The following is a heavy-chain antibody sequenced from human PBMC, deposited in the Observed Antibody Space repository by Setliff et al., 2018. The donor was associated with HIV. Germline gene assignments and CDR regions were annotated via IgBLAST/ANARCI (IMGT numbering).Heavy chain of an antibody. V-gene: IGHV4-4*07. CDR3: ARDKTAVPRDVDAFDI. Sequence: ASETLSLTCTVSGGSISSYYWSWIRQPAGKGLEWIGRIYTSGNTNYNPSLKSLKSRVTMSVDTSKNQFPLKLSSVTAADTAVYYRARDKTAVPRDVDAFDIWGQGTMVTVSS. CDR1: GGSISSYY. CDR2: IYTSGNT. D-gene: IGHD6-13*01. J-gene: IGHJ3*02.